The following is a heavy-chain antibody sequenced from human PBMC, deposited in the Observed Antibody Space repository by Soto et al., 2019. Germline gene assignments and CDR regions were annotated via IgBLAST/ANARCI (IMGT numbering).Heavy chain of an antibody. D-gene: IGHD6-13*01. V-gene: IGHV1-18*04. CDR3: AIYLRSSWYGYYYYGMDV. Sequence: QVQLVQSGAEVKKPGASVKVSCKASGYTFTSYGISWVRQAPGQGLEWMGWISDYNGNTNYAQKLQGRVTMTTDTSTSTAYMELRSLRSDYTAVYDCAIYLRSSWYGYYYYGMDVWGQGTTVTVSS. J-gene: IGHJ6*02. CDR1: GYTFTSYG. CDR2: ISDYNGNT.